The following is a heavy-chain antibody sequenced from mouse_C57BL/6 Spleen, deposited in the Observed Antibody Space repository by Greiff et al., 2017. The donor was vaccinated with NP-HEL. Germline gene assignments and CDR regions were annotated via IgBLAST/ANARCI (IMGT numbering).Heavy chain of an antibody. CDR2: IYPRSGNT. Sequence: QVQLQQPGAELARPGASVKLSCKASGYTFTSYGISWVKQRTGQGLEWIGEIYPRSGNTYYNEKFKGKATLTADKSSSTAYMELRSLSSEDSAVYFCARATTVVRRDYWGQGTSVTVSS. V-gene: IGHV1-81*01. J-gene: IGHJ4*01. D-gene: IGHD1-1*01. CDR3: ARATTVVRRDY. CDR1: GYTFTSYG.